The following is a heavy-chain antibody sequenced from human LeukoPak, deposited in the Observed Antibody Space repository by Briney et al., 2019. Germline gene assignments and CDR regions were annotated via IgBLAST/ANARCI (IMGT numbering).Heavy chain of an antibody. D-gene: IGHD4-17*01. Sequence: GGSLRLSCAASGFTFSSYAIHWVRQAPGKGLQWVALISSDGNYKYYADSVKGRFTISRDNSKNTLYLQMTSLSTEGTALYYCARRKGDYATKRLVGWFDPWGQGTLVTVSS. CDR2: ISSDGNYK. CDR3: ARRKGDYATKRLVGWFDP. CDR1: GFTFSSYA. J-gene: IGHJ5*02. V-gene: IGHV3-30-3*01.